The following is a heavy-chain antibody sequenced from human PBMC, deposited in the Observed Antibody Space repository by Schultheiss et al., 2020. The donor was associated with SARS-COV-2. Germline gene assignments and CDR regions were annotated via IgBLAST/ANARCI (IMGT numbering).Heavy chain of an antibody. V-gene: IGHV4-59*01. CDR3: ARERPRDAFDI. CDR1: GGSISSYY. Sequence: SETLSLTCTVSGGSISSYYWSWIRQPAGKGLEWIGSIYYSGSTNYNPSLKSRVTISVDTSKNQFSLKLSSVTAADTAVYYCARERPRDAFDIWGQGTMVTVSS. J-gene: IGHJ3*02. CDR2: IYYSGST.